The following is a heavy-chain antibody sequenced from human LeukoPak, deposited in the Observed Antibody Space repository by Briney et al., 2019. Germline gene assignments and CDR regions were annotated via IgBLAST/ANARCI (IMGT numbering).Heavy chain of an antibody. V-gene: IGHV4-61*02. CDR2: IYTSGST. Sequence: SQTLSLTCTVSGGSISSGSYYWSWIRQPAGKGLEWIGRIYTSGSTNYNPSLKSRVTISVGTSKNQFSLKLSSVTAADTAVYYCARSTPTDLPSNWFDPWGQGTLVTVSS. CDR1: GGSISSGSYY. CDR3: ARSTPTDLPSNWFDP. J-gene: IGHJ5*02.